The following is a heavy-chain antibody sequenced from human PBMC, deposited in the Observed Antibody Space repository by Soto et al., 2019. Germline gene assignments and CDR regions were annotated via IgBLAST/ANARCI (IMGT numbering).Heavy chain of an antibody. D-gene: IGHD2-8*01. CDR2: MNPNSGNT. J-gene: IGHJ5*02. V-gene: IGHV1-8*01. Sequence: QVQLVQSGAEVKKPGASVKVSCKASGYTFTSYDINWVRQATGQGLEWMGWMNPNSGNTGYAQKFQGRVTMTRNTSISTAYIELSSLRSEDTAVYYCARHLRGRFSVNNWFDPWGQGTLVTVSS. CDR3: ARHLRGRFSVNNWFDP. CDR1: GYTFTSYD.